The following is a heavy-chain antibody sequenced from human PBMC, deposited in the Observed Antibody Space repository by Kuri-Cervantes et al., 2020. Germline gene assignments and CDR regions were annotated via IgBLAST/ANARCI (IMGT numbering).Heavy chain of an antibody. J-gene: IGHJ4*02. Sequence: GGSLRLSCAASDFTFTTYWMNWVRQAPGKGLEWVANIKQDGSEIYYVDSVKGRFTISRDNAKNSLYLQMNSLRAEDTAVYYCARGVSYCSGYAVDYWGQGTLVTVSS. CDR3: ARGVSYCSGYAVDY. D-gene: IGHD6-25*01. CDR2: IKQDGSEI. V-gene: IGHV3-7*04. CDR1: DFTFTTYW.